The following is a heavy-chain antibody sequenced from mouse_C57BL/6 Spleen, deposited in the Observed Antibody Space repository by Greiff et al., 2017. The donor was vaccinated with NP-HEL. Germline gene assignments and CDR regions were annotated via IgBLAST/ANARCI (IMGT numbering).Heavy chain of an antibody. J-gene: IGHJ3*01. V-gene: IGHV1-4*01. Sequence: VQLQQSGAELARPGASVKMSCKASGYTFTSYTMHWVKQRPGQGLEWIGYINPSSGYTKSIQKFKDKATLTADKSSSTAYMQLSSLTSEESAVYYCARSPYDGYYEGWFAYWGQGTLVTVSA. D-gene: IGHD2-3*01. CDR1: GYTFTSYT. CDR2: INPSSGYT. CDR3: ARSPYDGYYEGWFAY.